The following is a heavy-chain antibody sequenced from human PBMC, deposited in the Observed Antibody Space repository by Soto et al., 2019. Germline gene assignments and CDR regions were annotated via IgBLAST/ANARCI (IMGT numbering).Heavy chain of an antibody. V-gene: IGHV1-69*13. J-gene: IGHJ5*02. CDR3: ATHSADGYCSSTSCYGSWFDP. Sequence: SVRVSFKASGGTFSSYAISWLRQAPGQGLEWMGGIIPIFGTANYAQKFQGRVTITADESTSTAYMELSSLRSEDTAVYYCATHSADGYCSSTSCYGSWFDPWGQGTLVTVSS. CDR2: IIPIFGTA. CDR1: GGTFSSYA. D-gene: IGHD2-2*01.